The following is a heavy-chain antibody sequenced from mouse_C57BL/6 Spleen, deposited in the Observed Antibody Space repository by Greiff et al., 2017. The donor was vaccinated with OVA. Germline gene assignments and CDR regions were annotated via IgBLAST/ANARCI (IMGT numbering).Heavy chain of an antibody. J-gene: IGHJ1*03. V-gene: IGHV1-76*01. Sequence: QVQLQQSGAELVRPGASVKLSCKASGYTFTDYYINWVKQRPGQGLEWIARIYPGSGNTYYNEKLKGKATLTAAKAYSTAYMQLSSLTSEDSAVYFCARRLYYECVQGYFDVWGTGTTVTVSS. D-gene: IGHD2-4*01. CDR3: ARRLYYECVQGYFDV. CDR1: GYTFTDYY. CDR2: IYPGSGNT.